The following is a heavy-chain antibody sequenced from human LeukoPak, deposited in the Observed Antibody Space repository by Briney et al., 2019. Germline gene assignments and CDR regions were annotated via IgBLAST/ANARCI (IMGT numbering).Heavy chain of an antibody. D-gene: IGHD1-26*01. CDR1: GSTFSNYAM. J-gene: IGHJ4*02. CDR3: ARNTAYCLDS. Sequence: GSLRLSCAASGSTFSNYAMSWVRQPPGKGLEWIGEIHHSGDTNYNPSLKSRVTMSMDTSKSQFSLKLTSVTAADTAIYYCARNTAYCLDSWGQGTLVTVSS. V-gene: IGHV4-4*02. CDR2: IHHSGDT.